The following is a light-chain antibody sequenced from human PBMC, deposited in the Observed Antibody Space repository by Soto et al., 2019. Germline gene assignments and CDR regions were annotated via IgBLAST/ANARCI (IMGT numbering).Light chain of an antibody. J-gene: IGKJ1*01. CDR1: QSISFW. V-gene: IGKV1-5*01. Sequence: DIQMTQYPSTLAASVGDRVTITCRASQSISFWLAWYQQKPGTAPKVLIYHASNLQSGVPSRFSGSGSGTEFTLTISSLQPDDFATYYCQQYNSYSFGQGTKVDIK. CDR3: QQYNSYS. CDR2: HAS.